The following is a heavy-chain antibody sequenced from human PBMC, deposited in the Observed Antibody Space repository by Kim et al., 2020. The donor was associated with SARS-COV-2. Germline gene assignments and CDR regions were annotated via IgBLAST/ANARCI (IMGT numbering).Heavy chain of an antibody. J-gene: IGHJ6*03. CDR3: AKRMDV. Sequence: GDNTEYTNSVRGRFTISRNNSRNTVYLQMKSLRAEDTAVYYCAKRMDVWGKGTTVIVSS. V-gene: IGHV3-23*01. CDR2: GDNT.